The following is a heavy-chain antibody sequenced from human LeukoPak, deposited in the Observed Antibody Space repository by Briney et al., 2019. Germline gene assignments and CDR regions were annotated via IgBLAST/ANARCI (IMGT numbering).Heavy chain of an antibody. J-gene: IGHJ4*02. V-gene: IGHV4-39*01. CDR2: IYYSGST. D-gene: IGHD3-9*01. CDR3: ARHVDDILTGYNY. CDR1: GGSISSSSYY. Sequence: SETLSLTCTVSGGSISSSSYYWGWIRQPPGKGLEWIGNIYYSGSTYYNPSLKSRVTISVDTSKNQFSLKLSPVTAADTAVYYCARHVDDILTGYNYWGQGTLVTVSS.